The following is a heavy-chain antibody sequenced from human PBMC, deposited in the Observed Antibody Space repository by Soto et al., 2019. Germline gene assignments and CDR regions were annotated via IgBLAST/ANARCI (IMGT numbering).Heavy chain of an antibody. J-gene: IGHJ4*02. CDR3: AKDRSIFNSDGGGFDN. Sequence: QLLESGGGLVQPGGSLRLSCAASGFTFSSYAMSWVRQAPGKGLEWVSGISGTGGSTYYADSVKGRFTISRDNSKNTLYLQMSSLRAGDTALYYCAKDRSIFNSDGGGFDNWGQGTLVTVSS. D-gene: IGHD6-6*01. CDR1: GFTFSSYA. V-gene: IGHV3-23*01. CDR2: ISGTGGST.